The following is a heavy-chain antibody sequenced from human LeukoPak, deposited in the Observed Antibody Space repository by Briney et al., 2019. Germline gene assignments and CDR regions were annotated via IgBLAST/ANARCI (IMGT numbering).Heavy chain of an antibody. CDR1: GGSISSYY. Sequence: SETLSLTCTVSGGSISSYYWSWIRQPPGKGLEWIGYISYSGNTNYNPSLKSRVTISADTSKNQFSLKMSSVTAAGTAVYFCARLRNWAWDFDSWGQGTLVTVSS. CDR3: ARLRNWAWDFDS. V-gene: IGHV4-59*01. D-gene: IGHD7-27*01. CDR2: ISYSGNT. J-gene: IGHJ4*02.